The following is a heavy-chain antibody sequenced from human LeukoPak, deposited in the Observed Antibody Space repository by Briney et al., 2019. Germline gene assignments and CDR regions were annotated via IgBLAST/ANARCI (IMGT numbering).Heavy chain of an antibody. D-gene: IGHD5-12*01. CDR2: IKQDGSEK. Sequence: GGSLRLSCAASGFTFSSYWMSWVRQAPGKGLEWVANIKQDGSEKYYVDSVKGRFTISRDNAKNSLYLQMNSLRAEDTAVYYCARDSPEATITGFDYWGQGTLVTVSS. V-gene: IGHV3-7*01. CDR3: ARDSPEATITGFDY. CDR1: GFTFSSYW. J-gene: IGHJ4*02.